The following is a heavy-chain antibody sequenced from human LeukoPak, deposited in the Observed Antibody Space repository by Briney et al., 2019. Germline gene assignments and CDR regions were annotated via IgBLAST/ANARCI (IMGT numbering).Heavy chain of an antibody. CDR2: IKVDGGDK. Sequence: GGSLRLSCATSGFTFSDYGMSWFRQAPGQGLEWVASIKVDGGDKYYLDSVRGRFTISRDNAENSLYLQLDDLRAEDTAVLYCARQLLRGQNFDYWGQGTLVTVSS. J-gene: IGHJ4*02. D-gene: IGHD4-23*01. CDR3: ARQLLRGQNFDY. V-gene: IGHV3-7*01. CDR1: GFTFSDYG.